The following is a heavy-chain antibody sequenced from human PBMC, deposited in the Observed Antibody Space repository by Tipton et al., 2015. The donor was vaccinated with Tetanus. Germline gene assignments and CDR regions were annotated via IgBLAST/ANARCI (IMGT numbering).Heavy chain of an antibody. V-gene: IGHV4-31*03. D-gene: IGHD1-26*01. CDR3: ARDQARGARGWNYFDF. Sequence: LVKPTQTLSLTCTVSGGSISRGGYYWSWIRQHPGKGLEWIGDIYYSGSPYYNPSLKSRVTISVDTSKNQFSLKLNSVTAADTAVYYCARDQARGARGWNYFDFWGQGTLVTVSS. CDR1: GGSISRGGYY. J-gene: IGHJ4*02. CDR2: IYYSGSP.